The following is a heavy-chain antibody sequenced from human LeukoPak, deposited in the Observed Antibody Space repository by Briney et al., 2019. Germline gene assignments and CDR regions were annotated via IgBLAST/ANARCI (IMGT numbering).Heavy chain of an antibody. CDR1: SGAISSDY. CDR3: ARSKYYFDY. Sequence: PSETLSLTCTVSSGAISSDYWSWIREPPGKGLEWFGYIYYSGTTNYNPSLKSRVTMSVDTSKKLFTLKLSSVTAADTAVYYCARSKYYFDYWGQGTPVTVSS. V-gene: IGHV4-59*01. J-gene: IGHJ4*02. D-gene: IGHD2/OR15-2a*01. CDR2: IYYSGTT.